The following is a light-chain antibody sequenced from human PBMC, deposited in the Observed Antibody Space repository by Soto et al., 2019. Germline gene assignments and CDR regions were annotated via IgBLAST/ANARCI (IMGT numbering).Light chain of an antibody. Sequence: EIVLTQYPGTLSLSPGERATLSCRASQSVSSSYLAWYQQKAGQAPRLLISDASGRATGIPDRFSGSGSGTDFTLTISRLEPEDFAVYYCQQYGGSPVTFGQGTRLEIK. CDR2: DAS. V-gene: IGKV3-20*01. CDR1: QSVSSSY. J-gene: IGKJ5*01. CDR3: QQYGGSPVT.